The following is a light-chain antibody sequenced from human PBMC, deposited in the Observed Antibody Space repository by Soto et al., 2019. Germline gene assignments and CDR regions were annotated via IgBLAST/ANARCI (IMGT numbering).Light chain of an antibody. CDR1: QSISSS. Sequence: DIQMTQSPSSLSASVRDRVTITCRASQSISSSLNWYQQKPWKPPKLLIYAATSLQSGVPSRFSGSGSGTDFTLTISSLQPEDFATYYCQQSYITPRTFGQGTKVEIK. V-gene: IGKV1-39*01. J-gene: IGKJ1*01. CDR2: AAT. CDR3: QQSYITPRT.